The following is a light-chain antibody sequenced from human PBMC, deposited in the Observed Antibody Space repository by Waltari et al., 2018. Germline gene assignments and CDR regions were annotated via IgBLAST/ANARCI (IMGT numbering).Light chain of an antibody. Sequence: DIQMTQSPPTLSAPIGDSVTITCRASQSLGCLLAWYQQKPGKAPKLLIYEASSLGSGVPSRFSGSGSETEFTLTISSLQPDDFATYYCQQYDFFWTFGQGTKVEIK. J-gene: IGKJ1*01. CDR3: QQYDFFWT. CDR2: EAS. V-gene: IGKV1-5*03. CDR1: QSLGCL.